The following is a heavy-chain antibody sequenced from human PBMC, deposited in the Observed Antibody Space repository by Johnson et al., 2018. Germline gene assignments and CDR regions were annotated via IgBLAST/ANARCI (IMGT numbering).Heavy chain of an antibody. D-gene: IGHD4-11*01. V-gene: IGHV4-34*01. Sequence: QVQLQQWGAGLLKXSETLSLXCAVYGGSFSGYYWSWIRQTPGKGLEWIGEINDSGSPKYNPSLKSRVRIAVDTSKKQLSLELSSATAADTGVYYCARATVDDRNYIWGFYYMDVWGNGTTVTVSS. CDR3: ARATVDDRNYIWGFYYMDV. CDR2: INDSGSP. CDR1: GGSFSGYY. J-gene: IGHJ6*03.